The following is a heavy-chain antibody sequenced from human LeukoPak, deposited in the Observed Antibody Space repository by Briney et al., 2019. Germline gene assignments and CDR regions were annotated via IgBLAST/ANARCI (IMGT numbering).Heavy chain of an antibody. V-gene: IGHV4-59*01. J-gene: IGHJ4*02. Sequence: PSETLSLTCTVSGGSISSYYWSWIRQPPGKGLEWIGYIYYSGSTNYNPSLKSRVTISVDTSKNQFSLKLSSVTAADTAVYYCARAVCSSSALDYWGQGTLVIVSS. D-gene: IGHD6-13*01. CDR1: GGSISSYY. CDR2: IYYSGST. CDR3: ARAVCSSSALDY.